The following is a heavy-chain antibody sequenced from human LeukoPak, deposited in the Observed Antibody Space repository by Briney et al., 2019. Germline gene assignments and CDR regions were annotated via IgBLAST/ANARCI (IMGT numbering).Heavy chain of an antibody. Sequence: PSETLSLTCTVSGGSISSSNYYWVWIRQPPGKGLEWIGSIYYSGSTYYNPALKSRLTISIDTSKNQFSLKLSSVTAADTTVYYSARINSSASSHQEIDYWGQGTLVTVSS. CDR2: IYYSGST. J-gene: IGHJ4*02. CDR1: GGSISSSNYY. CDR3: ARINSSASSHQEIDY. D-gene: IGHD3-22*01. V-gene: IGHV4-39*01.